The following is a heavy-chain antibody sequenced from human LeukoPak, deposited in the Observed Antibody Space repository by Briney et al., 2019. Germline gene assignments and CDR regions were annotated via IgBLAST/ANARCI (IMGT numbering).Heavy chain of an antibody. V-gene: IGHV1-46*03. Sequence: ASVKVSCKASGYTFTSYYMHWVRQAPGQGLEWMGIINPSGGSTSYAQKFQGRVTMTRDTSTSTVYMELSSLRSEDTAVYYCAIQGLLGAKNPDRRYCSSTSCYRGPYYYYYYMDVWGKGPRSPSP. J-gene: IGHJ6*03. CDR3: AIQGLLGAKNPDRRYCSSTSCYRGPYYYYYYMDV. D-gene: IGHD2-2*02. CDR2: INPSGGST. CDR1: GYTFTSYY.